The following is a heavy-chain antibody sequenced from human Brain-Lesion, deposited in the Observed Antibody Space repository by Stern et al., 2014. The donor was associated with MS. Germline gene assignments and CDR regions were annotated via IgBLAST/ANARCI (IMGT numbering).Heavy chain of an antibody. CDR1: GYIFTGHY. Sequence: MQLVESGAELKKPGASVKVSCKTSGYIFTGHYIHWVRQAPGQGLEWMAWINPNTGGTKYAQKFQGRVTMSRDTSISTAYVELSSLTSDDTAVYYCARDQRGITIFGVVTDYYYLGMDVWGQGTTVTVSS. J-gene: IGHJ6*02. D-gene: IGHD3-3*01. CDR3: ARDQRGITIFGVVTDYYYLGMDV. CDR2: INPNTGGT. V-gene: IGHV1-2*02.